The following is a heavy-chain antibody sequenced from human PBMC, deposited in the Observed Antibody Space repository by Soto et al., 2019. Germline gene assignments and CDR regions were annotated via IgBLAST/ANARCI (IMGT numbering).Heavy chain of an antibody. CDR2: IYDSGST. J-gene: IGHJ4*02. CDR3: AAPPRY. V-gene: IGHV4-59*01. CDR1: GGSISSYY. Sequence: SETLSLTCSISGGSISSYYWSWIRQPPGKGLEWIGYIYDSGSTNYNPSLKSRVTISVDTSKNQFSLKLTSVTAADTAVYYCAAPPRYWGQGTLVTVSS. D-gene: IGHD6-6*01.